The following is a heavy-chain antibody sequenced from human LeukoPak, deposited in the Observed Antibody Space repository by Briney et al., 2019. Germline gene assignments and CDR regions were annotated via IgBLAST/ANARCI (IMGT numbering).Heavy chain of an antibody. J-gene: IGHJ4*02. D-gene: IGHD6-13*01. CDR2: INWSGDNT. Sequence: GGSLILPCEDSGFPFADYGLSWVRQAPGKGPQWVAGINWSGDNTFYVDSVKGRFTISRDNTKKTLYLQMNNLRGEDTATYCARDLSSNWSNLAYWGQGTLVTVSS. CDR1: GFPFADYG. CDR3: ARDLSSNWSNLAY. V-gene: IGHV3-20*01.